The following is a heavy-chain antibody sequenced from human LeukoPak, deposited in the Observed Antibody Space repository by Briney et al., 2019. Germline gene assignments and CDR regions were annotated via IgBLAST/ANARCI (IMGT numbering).Heavy chain of an antibody. CDR1: GFTFSSYA. D-gene: IGHD4-17*01. V-gene: IGHV3-30*04. CDR2: ISYDGGNK. CDR3: ARGQNGDYASY. J-gene: IGHJ4*02. Sequence: PGRSLRLSCAASGFTFSSYAMHWVRQAPGKGLEWVAVISYDGGNKYYADSVKGRFTISRDNSKNTLYLQMNSLRAEDTAVYYCARGQNGDYASYWGQGTLVTVSS.